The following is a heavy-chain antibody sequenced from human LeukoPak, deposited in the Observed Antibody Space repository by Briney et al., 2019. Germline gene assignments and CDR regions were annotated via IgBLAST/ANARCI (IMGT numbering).Heavy chain of an antibody. V-gene: IGHV1-69*04. Sequence: GASVKVSCKASGGTFSSYAISWVRQAPGQGLEWMGRIIPILGIANYAQKFQGRVTMTRDTSTSTVYMELSSLRSEDTAVYYCARDVSGEAAAGTPLFDYWGQGTLVTVSS. D-gene: IGHD6-13*01. CDR2: IIPILGIA. CDR1: GGTFSSYA. J-gene: IGHJ4*02. CDR3: ARDVSGEAAAGTPLFDY.